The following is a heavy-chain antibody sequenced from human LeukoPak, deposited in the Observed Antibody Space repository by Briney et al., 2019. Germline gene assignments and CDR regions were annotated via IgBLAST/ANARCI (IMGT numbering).Heavy chain of an antibody. J-gene: IGHJ4*02. D-gene: IGHD6-13*01. V-gene: IGHV3-30*02. CDR2: IRYDGSNK. CDR3: AKMGLAAAGNSDY. CDR1: GFTFSSYG. Sequence: GGSLRLSCAASGFTFSSYGMHWVRQAPGKGLEWVAFIRYDGSNKYYADSVKGRFTISRDNSKNTLYLQMNSLRAEDTAVYYCAKMGLAAAGNSDYWGQGTLVTVSS.